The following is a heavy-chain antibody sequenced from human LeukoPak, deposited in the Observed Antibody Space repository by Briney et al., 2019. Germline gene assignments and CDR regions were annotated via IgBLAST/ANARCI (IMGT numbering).Heavy chain of an antibody. CDR2: ISSSSSYI. V-gene: IGHV3-21*01. CDR3: ARGEYGSGSYHIDY. CDR1: GFTFSSYS. Sequence: GGSLRLSCAASGFTFSSYSMNWVRQAPGKGLEWVSFISSSSSYIYYADAVEGRFTISRDNAKNSLYLQMNSLRDEDTAVYYCARGEYGSGSYHIDYWGQGTLVTVSS. D-gene: IGHD3-10*01. J-gene: IGHJ4*02.